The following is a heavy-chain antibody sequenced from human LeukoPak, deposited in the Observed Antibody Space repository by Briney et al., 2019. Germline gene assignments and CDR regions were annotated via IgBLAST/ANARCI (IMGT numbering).Heavy chain of an antibody. V-gene: IGHV4-59*01. Sequence: SETLSLTCTVSGGSISSYYWSWIRQSPGKGLEWIGYIYYSGSTNYDPSLKSRVTMSVDTSKNQFSLKLSSVTAADTAVYYCARGRFFHYDSSGYYGFDYWGQGTLVTVSS. CDR3: ARGRFFHYDSSGYYGFDY. CDR2: IYYSGST. J-gene: IGHJ4*02. CDR1: GGSISSYY. D-gene: IGHD3-22*01.